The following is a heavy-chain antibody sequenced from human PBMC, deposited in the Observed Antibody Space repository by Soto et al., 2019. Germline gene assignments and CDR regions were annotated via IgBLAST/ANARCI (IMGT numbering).Heavy chain of an antibody. Sequence: SVKVSCKASGGTFSSYAISWVRQAPGQGLEWMGGIIPIFGTANYAQKFQGRVTITADESTSTAYMELSSLRSEDTAVYYCARDLSSATTFDYWGQGTLVTVSS. D-gene: IGHD6-25*01. V-gene: IGHV1-69*13. CDR1: GGTFSSYA. CDR3: ARDLSSATTFDY. J-gene: IGHJ4*02. CDR2: IIPIFGTA.